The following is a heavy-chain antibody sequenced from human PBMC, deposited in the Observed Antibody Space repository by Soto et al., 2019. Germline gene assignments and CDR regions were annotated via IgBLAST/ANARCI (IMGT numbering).Heavy chain of an antibody. D-gene: IGHD3-22*01. CDR2: IYYSGST. J-gene: IGHJ4*02. V-gene: IGHV4-31*03. CDR1: GGSISSGGYY. Sequence: TSETLSLTCTVSGGSISSGGYYWSWIRQHPGKGLEWIGYIYYSGSTYYNPSLKSRFTISVDTSKNQFSLKLSSVTAADTAVYYCASLSAGYYYDSSGYYFDYWGQGTLVTVSS. CDR3: ASLSAGYYYDSSGYYFDY.